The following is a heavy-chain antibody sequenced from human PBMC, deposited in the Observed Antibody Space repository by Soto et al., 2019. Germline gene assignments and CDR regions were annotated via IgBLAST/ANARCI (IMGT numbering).Heavy chain of an antibody. J-gene: IGHJ5*02. V-gene: IGHV3-33*01. D-gene: IGHD2-15*01. Sequence: PGGSLRLSCAASGFIFSDYGMHWVRQAPGKGLEWVAVIWYDGTNKYYQDSVKGRFTISRDNSKNTLYLQMNSLRAEDTAVYYCARESDKTLSWFDPWGQGTLVTVSS. CDR1: GFIFSDYG. CDR3: ARESDKTLSWFDP. CDR2: IWYDGTNK.